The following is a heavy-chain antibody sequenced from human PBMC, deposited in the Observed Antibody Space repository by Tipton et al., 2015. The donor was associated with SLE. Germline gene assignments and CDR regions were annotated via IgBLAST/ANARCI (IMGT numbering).Heavy chain of an antibody. J-gene: IGHJ3*02. V-gene: IGHV4-31*03. Sequence: LRLSCTVSGGSISSGGYYWSWIRQHPGKGLEWIGYIYYSGSTYHNPSLKSRVTISVDTSKNQFSLKLSSVTAADTAVYYCAREGVRRGATGAFDIWGQGTMVTVSS. CDR3: AREGVRRGATGAFDI. D-gene: IGHD1-26*01. CDR1: GGSISSGGYY. CDR2: IYYSGST.